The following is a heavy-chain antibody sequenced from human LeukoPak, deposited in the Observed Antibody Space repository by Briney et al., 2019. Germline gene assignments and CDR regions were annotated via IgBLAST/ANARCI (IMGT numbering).Heavy chain of an antibody. J-gene: IGHJ6*02. Sequence: GGSLRLSCVASGFTFSSYGIHWVRQAPGKGLEWVAVIWYDGSNKYYADSVKGRFTISRDNSKNTLYLQMNSLRAEDTAVYYCARDFSGDYYYYGMDVWGQGTTVTVSS. D-gene: IGHD1-26*01. CDR2: IWYDGSNK. V-gene: IGHV3-33*01. CDR3: ARDFSGDYYYYGMDV. CDR1: GFTFSSYG.